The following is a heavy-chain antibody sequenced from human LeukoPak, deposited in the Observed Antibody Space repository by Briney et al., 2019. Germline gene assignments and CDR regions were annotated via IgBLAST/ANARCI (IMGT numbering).Heavy chain of an antibody. CDR1: GFTFSSYA. D-gene: IGHD6-19*01. Sequence: GGSLRLSCAASGFTFSSYAMSWVRQAPGKGLEWVANIKQDGSEKYYVDSVKGRFTISRDNAKNSLYLQMNSLRAEDTAVYYCVRQKSSSGRWGRGTLVTVSS. V-gene: IGHV3-7*01. J-gene: IGHJ4*02. CDR3: VRQKSSSGR. CDR2: IKQDGSEK.